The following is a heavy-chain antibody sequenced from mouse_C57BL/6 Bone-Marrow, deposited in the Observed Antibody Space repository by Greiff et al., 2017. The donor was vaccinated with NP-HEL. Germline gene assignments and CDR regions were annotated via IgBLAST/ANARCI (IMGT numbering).Heavy chain of an antibody. V-gene: IGHV3-6*01. D-gene: IGHD3-2*02. CDR3: ARRGLRLRAWFAY. CDR1: GYSITSGYY. Sequence: EVKLQESGPGLVKPSQSLSLTCSVTGYSITSGYYWNWIRQFPGNKLEWMGYISYDGSNNYNPSLKNRISITRDTSKNQFFLKLNSVTTEDTATYYCARRGLRLRAWFAYWGQGTLVTVSA. CDR2: ISYDGSN. J-gene: IGHJ3*01.